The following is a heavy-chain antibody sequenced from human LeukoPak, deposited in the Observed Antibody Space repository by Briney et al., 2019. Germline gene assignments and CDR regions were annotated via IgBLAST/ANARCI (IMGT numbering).Heavy chain of an antibody. D-gene: IGHD3-22*01. CDR1: GFTFSSYD. J-gene: IGHJ4*02. CDR2: IGTAGDT. V-gene: IGHV3-13*01. CDR3: AKSSVMYYYDSSGYIHY. Sequence: GGSLRLSCAASGFTFSSYDMHWVRQATGKGLEWVSAIGTAGDTYYPGSVKGRFTISRDNSKNTLYLQMNSLRAEDTAVYYCAKSSVMYYYDSSGYIHYWGQGTLVTVSS.